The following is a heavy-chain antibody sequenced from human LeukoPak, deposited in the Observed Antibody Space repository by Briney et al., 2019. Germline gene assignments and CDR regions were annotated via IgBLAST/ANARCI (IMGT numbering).Heavy chain of an antibody. J-gene: IGHJ4*02. D-gene: IGHD3-10*01. CDR2: INPSGGST. CDR3: ARGGKYYYSPSFY. Sequence: GASVKVSCKASGYTFTSYYMHWVRQAPGQGLEWMGIINPSGGSTSYAQKFQGRVTITADESTSTAYMELSSLRSEDTAVYYCARGGKYYYSPSFYWGQGTLVTVSS. CDR1: GYTFTSYY. V-gene: IGHV1-46*01.